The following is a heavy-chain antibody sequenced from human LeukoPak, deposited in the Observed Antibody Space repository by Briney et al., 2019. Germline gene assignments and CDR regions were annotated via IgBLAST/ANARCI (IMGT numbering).Heavy chain of an antibody. Sequence: LSGGSLRLSCAASGFTFTCCWMSWVRQTPGKGLEWVASIKQDGREKFYADSVKGRFTISRDNAKNSLYLQVNSLRAEDTAVYYCARVPGRTRYFDSWGQGILVTVSS. CDR3: ARVPGRTRYFDS. CDR1: GFTFTCCW. D-gene: IGHD1-26*01. V-gene: IGHV3-7*01. CDR2: IKQDGREK. J-gene: IGHJ4*02.